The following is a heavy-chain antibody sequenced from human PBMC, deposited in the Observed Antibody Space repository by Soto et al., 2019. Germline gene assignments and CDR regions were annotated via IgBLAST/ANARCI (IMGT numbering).Heavy chain of an antibody. CDR3: AKAPFDIAARPSPIDY. Sequence: EVQLLESGGDLVQPGGSLRLACTASGFPFVSCAMNWVRQAPGKGLEWVSAISAGGTAFYADSVKGRLTISRDNSRDTVYLQMNSLSAEDTAVYFCAKAPFDIAARPSPIDYWGQGTLVTVSS. J-gene: IGHJ4*02. D-gene: IGHD2-2*01. CDR1: GFPFVSCA. CDR2: ISAGGTA. V-gene: IGHV3-23*01.